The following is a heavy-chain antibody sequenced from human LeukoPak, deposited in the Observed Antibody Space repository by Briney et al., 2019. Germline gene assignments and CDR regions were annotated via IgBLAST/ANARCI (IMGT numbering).Heavy chain of an antibody. Sequence: SGPTLVNPTPALTLTCTFSGFSLSTSGMCVRLIRQPQGKALEWLARIDWDDDKYYSTSLKTKLTISLDTSKNQVVLTMTNMDTVDTATYYCARTPPVAAAGSFDYWGQGTLVTVSS. CDR1: GFSLSTSGMC. V-gene: IGHV2-70*11. CDR2: IDWDDDK. CDR3: ARTPPVAAAGSFDY. J-gene: IGHJ4*02. D-gene: IGHD6-13*01.